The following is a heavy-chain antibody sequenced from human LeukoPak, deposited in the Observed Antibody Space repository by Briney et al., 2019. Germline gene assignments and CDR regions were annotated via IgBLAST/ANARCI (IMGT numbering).Heavy chain of an antibody. CDR2: IYYSGTT. V-gene: IGHV4-59*04. J-gene: IGHJ5*02. D-gene: IGHD3-10*01. CDR3: ARHDYYGSLNWFDP. Sequence: SETLSLTCIVSGGSISSYYWSWIRQPPGKGLEWIGTIYYSGTTYYNPSLKSRLTISVDTSKNQFSLKLTSVAAADTAVYYCARHDYYGSLNWFDPWGQGTLITVSS. CDR1: GGSISSYY.